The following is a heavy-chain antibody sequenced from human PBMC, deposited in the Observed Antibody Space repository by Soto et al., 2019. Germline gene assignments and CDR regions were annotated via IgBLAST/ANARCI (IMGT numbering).Heavy chain of an antibody. CDR2: ISSSSSTI. Sequence: GGSLRLSCAASGFTFSSYSMNWVRQAPGKGLEWVSYISSSSSTIYYADSVKGRFTISRDNAKNSLYLQMNSLRDEDTAVYYCAKSPPTVAGYFDYWGQGTLVTVSS. CDR1: GFTFSSYS. D-gene: IGHD6-19*01. J-gene: IGHJ4*02. V-gene: IGHV3-48*02. CDR3: AKSPPTVAGYFDY.